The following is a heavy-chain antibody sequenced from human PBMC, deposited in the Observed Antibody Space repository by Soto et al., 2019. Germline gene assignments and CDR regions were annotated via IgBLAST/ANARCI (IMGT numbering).Heavy chain of an antibody. J-gene: IGHJ4*02. Sequence: PSETLSLTCSVSGGSISRGAYFWTWIRQFPGKGLEWIAYISYTGATYYNPSLKSRVTILADTSKNQFSLKLNSVTSADTAVYYCARGGPVSVTHAWQLLGYFDYWGQGTLVTVYS. CDR3: ARGGPVSVTHAWQLLGYFDY. V-gene: IGHV4-31*03. CDR2: ISYTGAT. D-gene: IGHD2-15*01. CDR1: GGSISRGAYF.